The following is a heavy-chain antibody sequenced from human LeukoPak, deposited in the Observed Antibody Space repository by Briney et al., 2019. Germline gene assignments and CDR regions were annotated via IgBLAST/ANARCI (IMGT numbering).Heavy chain of an antibody. D-gene: IGHD3-3*01. CDR3: ARYQRSSYYGIDV. Sequence: TTSQTLSLTCTVSGRSISTGTYYWSWIRQPAGKGQEWNGHIYTSGNTYYSPSLKSRVTISLDTSKNQFSLKLSSVTAADTAVYYCARYQRSSYYGIDVWGQGTTVSVPS. CDR2: IYTSGNT. CDR1: GRSISTGTYY. J-gene: IGHJ6*02. V-gene: IGHV4-61*09.